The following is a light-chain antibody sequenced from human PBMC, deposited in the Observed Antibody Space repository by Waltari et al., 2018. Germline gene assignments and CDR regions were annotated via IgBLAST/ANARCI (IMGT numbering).Light chain of an antibody. CDR2: KAS. CDR3: QQYNSYWT. J-gene: IGKJ1*01. V-gene: IGKV1-5*03. Sequence: DIQMTQSPSTLSAFVGDRVTITCRARQSISCWLAWYEQKPGKAPKLLSDKASRLESGVPSRFSGSGSGTEFTLTISSLQPDDFATYYCQQYNSYWTFGQGTKVEIK. CDR1: QSISCW.